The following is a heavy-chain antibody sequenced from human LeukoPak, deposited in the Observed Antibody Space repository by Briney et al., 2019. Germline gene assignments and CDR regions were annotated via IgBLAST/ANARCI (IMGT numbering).Heavy chain of an antibody. V-gene: IGHV3-7*01. J-gene: IGHJ4*02. D-gene: IGHD4-17*01. Sequence: GGSLRLSCAASGFTFSSYWMSWVRQAPGKGLEWVANIKQDGSEKYYVDSVKGRFTISRDNAKNSLYLQMNSLRAEDTAVYYCAKDNHHDYGDSDFDYWGQGTLVTVSS. CDR3: AKDNHHDYGDSDFDY. CDR1: GFTFSSYW. CDR2: IKQDGSEK.